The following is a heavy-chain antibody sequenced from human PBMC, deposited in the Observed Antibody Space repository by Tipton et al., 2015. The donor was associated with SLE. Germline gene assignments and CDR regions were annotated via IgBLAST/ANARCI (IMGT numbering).Heavy chain of an antibody. CDR2: VYYSGGT. J-gene: IGHJ6*03. Sequence: TLSLTCSLSGDSISSYFWNWVRQSPGKGLEWIGYVYYSGGTNYNPSLKSRVTISVDTAKNQFSLKVNSVTAADAGVYYCARGRYYMDVWGKGTTVTVSS. V-gene: IGHV4-59*01. CDR3: ARGRYYMDV. CDR1: GDSISSYF.